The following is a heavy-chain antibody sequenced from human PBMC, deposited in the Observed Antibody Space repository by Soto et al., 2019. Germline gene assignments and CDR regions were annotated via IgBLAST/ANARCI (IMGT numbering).Heavy chain of an antibody. CDR2: IFSNDEK. V-gene: IGHV2-26*01. Sequence: QVTLKESGPVLVKPTETLTLTCTVSGFSLSNARMGVSWIRQPPGKALEWLAHIFSNDEKSYSTSLKSRLTISNDTSKSQVVLTMTNRDPVDTATYYCARIRSPYSGYDSYYFDYWGQGTLVTVSS. J-gene: IGHJ4*02. D-gene: IGHD5-12*01. CDR1: GFSLSNARMG. CDR3: ARIRSPYSGYDSYYFDY.